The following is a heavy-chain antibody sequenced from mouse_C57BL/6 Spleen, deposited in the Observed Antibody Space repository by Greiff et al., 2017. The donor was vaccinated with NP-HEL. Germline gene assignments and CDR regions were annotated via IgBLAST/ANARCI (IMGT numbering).Heavy chain of an antibody. CDR2: IYPRSVNT. CDR3: ARHPDGSSSRAMDY. CDR1: GSTFPSFG. J-gene: IGHJ4*01. Sequence: VQLQQSGAELARPGASVKLSCKASGSTFPSFGISWVKQRPGQGLEWIGEIYPRSVNTYYNEKFKGKATLTADKSSSTAYMELRSLTSEDSAVYFCARHPDGSSSRAMDYWGQGTSVTVSS. V-gene: IGHV1-81*01. D-gene: IGHD1-1*01.